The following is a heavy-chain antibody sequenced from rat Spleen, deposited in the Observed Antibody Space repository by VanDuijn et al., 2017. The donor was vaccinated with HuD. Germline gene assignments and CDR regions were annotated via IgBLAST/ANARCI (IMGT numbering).Heavy chain of an antibody. D-gene: IGHD4-3*01. J-gene: IGHJ3*01. Sequence: EVQLVESGGSQVQPGRSLKLSCVASGFTFNNYWMTWIRQAPGKGLEWVASITNAAGKVYYPDSVKGRFTISRDNAKSILYLQMDSLRSEDTATYYCARLGGLRNWFAYWGQGTLVTVSS. CDR3: ARLGGLRNWFAY. V-gene: IGHV5-31*01. CDR2: ITNAAGKV. CDR1: GFTFNNYW.